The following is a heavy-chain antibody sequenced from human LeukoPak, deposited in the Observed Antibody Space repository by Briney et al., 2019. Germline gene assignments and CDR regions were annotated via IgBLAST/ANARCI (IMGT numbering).Heavy chain of an antibody. V-gene: IGHV4-4*07. CDR3: ARWHMNSQDV. Sequence: PSETLSLTCTVSDGSISYYYWSWLRQPAGKGLEWIGRIYVGGSTDYSPSLKSRVSMSLDKSKNQLSLKLISVSAADTAVYYCARWHMNSQDVWGRGTAVTVS. D-gene: IGHD4-23*01. CDR2: IYVGGST. J-gene: IGHJ6*02. CDR1: DGSISYYY.